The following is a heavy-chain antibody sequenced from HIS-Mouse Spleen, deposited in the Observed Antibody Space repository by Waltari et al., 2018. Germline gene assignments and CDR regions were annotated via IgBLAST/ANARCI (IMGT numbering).Heavy chain of an antibody. D-gene: IGHD3-16*01. Sequence: QLQLQESGPGLVKPSETLSLTCTVPGGSISSSSYYWGWIRQPPGTGLGWIGSIYYSGSTYYNPSLKSRVTISVDTSKNQFSLKLSSVTAADTAVYYCARDPSHHGDYYYGMDVWGQGTTVTVSS. J-gene: IGHJ6*02. CDR3: ARDPSHHGDYYYGMDV. CDR1: GGSISSSSYY. V-gene: IGHV4-39*07. CDR2: IYYSGST.